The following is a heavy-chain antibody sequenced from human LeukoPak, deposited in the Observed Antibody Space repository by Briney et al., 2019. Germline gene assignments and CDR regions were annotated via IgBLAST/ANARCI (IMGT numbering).Heavy chain of an antibody. V-gene: IGHV4-4*07. J-gene: IGHJ3*01. CDR3: ARDPGYYGSGTRGAFDF. Sequence: SETLSLTCTVSGDSISSYYWSWIRQPAGKGLEWIGRIYTSGSTNYNPSLQSRVTMSVDTSKNQFSLKLTSVTAADTAVYYCARDPGYYGSGTRGAFDFWGQGTMVTVSS. D-gene: IGHD3-10*01. CDR2: IYTSGST. CDR1: GDSISSYY.